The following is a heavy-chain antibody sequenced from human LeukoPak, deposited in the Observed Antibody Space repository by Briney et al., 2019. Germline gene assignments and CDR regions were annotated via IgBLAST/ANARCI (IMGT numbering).Heavy chain of an antibody. CDR1: GGSISGYY. CDR2: IYYTGST. J-gene: IGHJ4*02. Sequence: PSETLSLTCTLSGGSISGYYWSWIRQPPGKGLEWIGYIYYTGSTNYNPALKSRVTISVDTSKNQFSLKVSSVTAADTAVYYCARTTYYSDSSALDYWGQGTLVTVSS. V-gene: IGHV4-59*12. CDR3: ARTTYYSDSSALDY. D-gene: IGHD3-22*01.